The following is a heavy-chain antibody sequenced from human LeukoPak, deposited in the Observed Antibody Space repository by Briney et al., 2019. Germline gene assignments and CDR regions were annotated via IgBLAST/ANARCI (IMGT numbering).Heavy chain of an antibody. Sequence: PSETLSLTCTVSGYSISSGYYWGWIRQPPGKGLEWIGSIYHSGSTYYNPSLKSRVTISVDTSKNQFSLKLSSVTAADTAVYYCARGEERSYNWFDPWGQGTLVTVSS. CDR1: GYSISSGYY. CDR3: ARGEERSYNWFDP. J-gene: IGHJ5*02. V-gene: IGHV4-38-2*02. CDR2: IYHSGST.